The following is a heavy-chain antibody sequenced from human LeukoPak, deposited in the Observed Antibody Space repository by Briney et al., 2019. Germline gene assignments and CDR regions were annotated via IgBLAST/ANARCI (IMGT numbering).Heavy chain of an antibody. CDR2: ISSSGSII. V-gene: IGHV3-48*03. J-gene: IGHJ3*02. Sequence: GGSLRLSCAASGFTFSSYEMNWVRQAPGKGLEWVSYISSSGSIIYYADSVKGRFTISRDNAKNSLYLQMNSLRAEDTAVYYCARELYDTSGYSDGYDAFDTWGQGTMVTVSS. CDR3: ARELYDTSGYSDGYDAFDT. CDR1: GFTFSSYE. D-gene: IGHD3-22*01.